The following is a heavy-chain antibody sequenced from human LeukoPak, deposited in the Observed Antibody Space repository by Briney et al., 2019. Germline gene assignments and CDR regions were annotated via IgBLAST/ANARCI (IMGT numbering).Heavy chain of an antibody. Sequence: ASVKVSCKASGYTFTSYDINWVRQATGQGLEWMGWMNPNSGNTGYEQKFQGRVTITRNNSISTAYMELSSLTSEDTAVYYCARGELLWFGELYRIDAFDIWGQGTMVIVSS. CDR3: ARGELLWFGELYRIDAFDI. J-gene: IGHJ3*02. D-gene: IGHD3-10*01. CDR2: MNPNSGNT. CDR1: GYTFTSYD. V-gene: IGHV1-8*03.